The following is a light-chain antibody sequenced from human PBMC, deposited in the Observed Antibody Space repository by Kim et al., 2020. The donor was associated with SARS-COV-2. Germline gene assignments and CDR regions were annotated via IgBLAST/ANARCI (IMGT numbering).Light chain of an antibody. Sequence: SASVGDRVTIPCRASQSIGSSLVWYQQKPGKAPKLLIYKASNLENGVPSRFSGSGSGTEFALTISSLQPADCATYYCQQYNTMWTFGQGTKVDIK. J-gene: IGKJ1*01. CDR1: QSIGSS. CDR3: QQYNTMWT. CDR2: KAS. V-gene: IGKV1-5*03.